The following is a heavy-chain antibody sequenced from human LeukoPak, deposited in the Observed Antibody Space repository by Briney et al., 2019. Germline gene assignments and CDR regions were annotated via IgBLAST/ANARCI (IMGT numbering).Heavy chain of an antibody. J-gene: IGHJ4*02. V-gene: IGHV1-69*06. D-gene: IGHD3-22*01. Sequence: SVKVSCKASGGTFSSYAISWVRQAPGQGLEWMGGIIPIFGTANYAQKFQGRVTITADKSTSTAYMELSSLRSEDTATYYCARDSSGYYPDFDYWGQGTLVTVSS. CDR1: GGTFSSYA. CDR3: ARDSSGYYPDFDY. CDR2: IIPIFGTA.